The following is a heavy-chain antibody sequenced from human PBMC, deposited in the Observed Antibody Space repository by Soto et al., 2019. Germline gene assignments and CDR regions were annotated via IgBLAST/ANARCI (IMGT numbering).Heavy chain of an antibody. Sequence: QVQLVQSGAEVKKPGASVKVSCKASGYTFTSYALHWVRQAPGQRLEWMGWVNAGNGYTKYSQNFQGRVTITRDTSATTSYMVLSGLRSEDTAVYYCARPLYADYFDYWGQGTLVTVSS. V-gene: IGHV1-3*01. CDR1: GYTFTSYA. J-gene: IGHJ4*02. D-gene: IGHD4-17*01. CDR3: ARPLYADYFDY. CDR2: VNAGNGYT.